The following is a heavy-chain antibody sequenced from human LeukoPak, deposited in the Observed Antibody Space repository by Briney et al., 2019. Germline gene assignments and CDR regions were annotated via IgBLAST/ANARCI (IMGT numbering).Heavy chain of an antibody. D-gene: IGHD4-17*01. CDR1: GGPISSYY. J-gene: IGHJ2*01. CDR2: IYYSGST. CDR3: ARVREWHFDL. V-gene: IGHV4-59*01. Sequence: PSETLSLTCTVSGGPISSYYWSWIRQPPGKGLEWIGYIYYSGSTNYNPSLKSRVTISVDTSKNQFSLKLSSVTAADTAVYYCARVREWHFDLWGRGTLVTVSS.